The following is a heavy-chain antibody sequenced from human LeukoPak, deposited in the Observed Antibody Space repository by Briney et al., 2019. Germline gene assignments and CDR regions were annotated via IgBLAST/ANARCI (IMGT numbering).Heavy chain of an antibody. CDR2: ISAYNGNT. D-gene: IGHD3-22*01. CDR3: ARDHRGHYDSSGYDY. J-gene: IGHJ4*02. V-gene: IGHV1-18*01. Sequence: ASVKVSCKASGYTFTSYGISWVRQAPGQGLEWMGWISAYNGNTNYAQKLQGRVTMTTDTSTSTAYMELRSLRSDDTAVYYCARDHRGHYDSSGYDYWGQGTLVTVSS. CDR1: GYTFTSYG.